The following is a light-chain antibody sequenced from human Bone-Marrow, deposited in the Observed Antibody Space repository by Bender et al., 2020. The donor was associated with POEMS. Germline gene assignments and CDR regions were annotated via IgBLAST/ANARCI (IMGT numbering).Light chain of an antibody. CDR1: SSNNGGNA. CDR2: VND. CDR3: SASRGLLTALV. Sequence: QSVLTQPPSATGRPGQRVTISCSGSSSNNGGNAENWWQQLPGTGPKLLIYVNDQRRSAVADLFAGPASGLATCLAITWLGSGQKTSYFCSASRGLLTALVFAAGT. V-gene: IGLV1-44*01. J-gene: IGLJ3*02.